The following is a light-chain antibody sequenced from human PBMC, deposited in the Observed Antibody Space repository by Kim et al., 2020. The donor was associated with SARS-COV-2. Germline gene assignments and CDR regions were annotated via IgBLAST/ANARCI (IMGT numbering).Light chain of an antibody. CDR1: SLRSYY. J-gene: IGLJ2*01. CDR3: QSRDSGGNVV. V-gene: IGLV3-19*01. CDR2: GRN. Sequence: SSELTQDPAVCVALGQTVRITCQGDSLRSYYATWYQQKPRQAPLLVIFGRNNRPSGTPDRFSGSTSGNTASLTISGAQAEDEADFYCQSRDSGGNVVFGGGTKLTVL.